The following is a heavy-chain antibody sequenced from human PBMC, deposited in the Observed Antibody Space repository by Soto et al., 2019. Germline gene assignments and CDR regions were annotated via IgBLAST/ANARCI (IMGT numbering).Heavy chain of an antibody. CDR1: GGSISSRNW. CDR2: IYHSGNT. J-gene: IGHJ4*02. D-gene: IGHD3-10*01. Sequence: QVQLQASGPGLVKPSGTLSLTCAVSGGSISSRNWWSWVRQPPGKGLEWIGEIYHSGNTNYNPSLKSRATRAVDKSRNQFSLKLSSVTAADTAVYYCARRWGEGRVDYWGQGTLVTVSS. CDR3: ARRWGEGRVDY. V-gene: IGHV4-4*02.